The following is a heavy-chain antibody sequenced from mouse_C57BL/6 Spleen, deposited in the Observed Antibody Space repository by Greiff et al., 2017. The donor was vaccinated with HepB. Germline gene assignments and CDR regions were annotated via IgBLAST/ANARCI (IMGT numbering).Heavy chain of an antibody. Sequence: QVQLQQPGAELVKPGASVKLSCKASGYTFTSYWMQWVKQRPGQGLEWIGEIDPSDSYTNYNQKFKGKATLTVATSSSTAYMQLSSLTSEDSAVYYCSSYSNYVRAYWGQGTLVTVSA. V-gene: IGHV1-50*01. D-gene: IGHD2-5*01. CDR3: SSYSNYVRAY. J-gene: IGHJ3*01. CDR2: IDPSDSYT. CDR1: GYTFTSYW.